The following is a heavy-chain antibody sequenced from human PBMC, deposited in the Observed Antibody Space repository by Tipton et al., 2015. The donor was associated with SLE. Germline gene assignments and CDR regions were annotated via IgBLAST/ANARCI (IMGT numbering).Heavy chain of an antibody. CDR2: TYYRSKWKS. CDR1: GDSVSSNTAA. D-gene: IGHD2-8*01. J-gene: IGHJ5*02. V-gene: IGHV6-1*01. CDR3: AGGGVRPDP. Sequence: LRLSCAISGDSVSSNTAAWNWIRQSPSRGLEWLGRTYYRSKWKSDYALSVKSRIIINPDTSKNQFSLRLSSVTPEDTAVYYCAGGGVRPDPWGQGTLVTVSS.